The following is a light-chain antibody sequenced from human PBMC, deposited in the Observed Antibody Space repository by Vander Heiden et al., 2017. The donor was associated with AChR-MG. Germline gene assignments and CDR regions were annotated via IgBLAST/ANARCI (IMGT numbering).Light chain of an antibody. V-gene: IGKV1-39*01. CDR2: GAS. Sequence: DIQMTQSPSSLSASVGDRITITCRASQSMSNYLNWYQQKPGITPKLLIYGASYLQSGVPSRFIGSASGTDFTLTISSLQPEDSATYYCQQTSSIPQTFGQEAKVEIK. CDR3: QQTSSIPQT. J-gene: IGKJ1*01. CDR1: QSMSNY.